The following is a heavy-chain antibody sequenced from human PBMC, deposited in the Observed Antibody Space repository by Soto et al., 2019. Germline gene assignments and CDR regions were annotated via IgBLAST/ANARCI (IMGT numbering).Heavy chain of an antibody. Sequence: SGESLKISCKGSGYSFTNYWIGWVRQMPGKGLEWMGVIYPGDSDTRYNPSFEGQAIISSDKSISTVYLQWSSLKASDTAMYYCAIGGDWYFFDIWAQGTMVTVSS. D-gene: IGHD2-21*02. CDR3: AIGGDWYFFDI. CDR1: GYSFTNYW. J-gene: IGHJ3*02. V-gene: IGHV5-51*01. CDR2: IYPGDSDT.